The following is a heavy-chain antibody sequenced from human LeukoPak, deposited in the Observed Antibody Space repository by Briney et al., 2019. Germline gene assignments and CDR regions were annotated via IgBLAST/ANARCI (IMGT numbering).Heavy chain of an antibody. V-gene: IGHV3-48*03. CDR3: ATGDDYRTFDY. J-gene: IGHJ4*02. CDR1: GFTFSSNA. D-gene: IGHD5-24*01. Sequence: PGGSLRLSCAASGFTFSSNAMSWVRQAPGKGLEWVSYISASGITIYYADSVKGRFTISRDNAKNSLYLQMNSLRAEDTAVYYCATGDDYRTFDYWGQGTLVTVSS. CDR2: ISASGITI.